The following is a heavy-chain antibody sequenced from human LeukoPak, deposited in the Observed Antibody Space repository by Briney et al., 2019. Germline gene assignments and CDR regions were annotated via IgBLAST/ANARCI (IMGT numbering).Heavy chain of an antibody. J-gene: IGHJ6*02. CDR1: GFTFSSYG. CDR3: AKAVAATGHYYFGMDV. D-gene: IGHD6-19*01. V-gene: IGHV3-33*06. Sequence: GGSLRLSCTASGFTFSSYGMHWVHQAPGKGLEWVAVIWFDGSNKYYADSVKGRLTISRDNSKSTLYLQMNSLRAEDTAVYYCAKAVAATGHYYFGMDVWGQGTTVTVSS. CDR2: IWFDGSNK.